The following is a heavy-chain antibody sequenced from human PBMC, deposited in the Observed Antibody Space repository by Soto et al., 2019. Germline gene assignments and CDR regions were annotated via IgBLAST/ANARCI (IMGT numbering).Heavy chain of an antibody. V-gene: IGHV3-30*18. CDR2: ISYDGSNK. J-gene: IGHJ6*04. CDR1: GFTFSYYG. CDR3: AKADYDFWSGYYPDV. Sequence: GGSLRLSCAASGFTFSYYGMHWVRQAPGKGLEWVAVISYDGSNKYYADSVKGRFTISRDNSKNTLYLQMNSLRAEDTAVYYCAKADYDFWSGYYPDVWGKGTTVTVSS. D-gene: IGHD3-3*01.